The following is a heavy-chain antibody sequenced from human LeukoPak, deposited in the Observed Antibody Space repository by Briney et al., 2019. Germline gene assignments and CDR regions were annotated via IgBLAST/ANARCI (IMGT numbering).Heavy chain of an antibody. CDR1: GGSISSGDYY. Sequence: PSETLSLTCTVSGGSISSGDYYWSWIRQPPGKGLEWIGYIYYSGSTNYNPSLKSRVTISVDTSKNQFSLKLSSVTAADTAVYYCARVAAAGMIGGPNWFDPWGQGTLVTVSS. V-gene: IGHV4-61*08. CDR2: IYYSGST. D-gene: IGHD6-13*01. CDR3: ARVAAAGMIGGPNWFDP. J-gene: IGHJ5*02.